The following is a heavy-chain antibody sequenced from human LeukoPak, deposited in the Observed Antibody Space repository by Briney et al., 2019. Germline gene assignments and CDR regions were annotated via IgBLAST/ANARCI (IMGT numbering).Heavy chain of an antibody. V-gene: IGHV3-21*01. CDR1: GFTFSSYS. J-gene: IGHJ6*03. Sequence: GGSLRLSCAASGFTFSSYSMNWVRQAPGKGLEWVSSISSSSSYIYYADSVKGRFTISRDNAKNSLYLQMNSLRAEDTAVYYCARDRCCSTSCYDLDVWGKGTTVTVSS. CDR2: ISSSSSYI. D-gene: IGHD2-2*01. CDR3: ARDRCCSTSCYDLDV.